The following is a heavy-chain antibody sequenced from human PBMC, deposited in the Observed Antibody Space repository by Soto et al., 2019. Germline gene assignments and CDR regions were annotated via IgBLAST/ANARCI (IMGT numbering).Heavy chain of an antibody. CDR2: IYYSGST. J-gene: IGHJ4*02. V-gene: IGHV4-61*01. D-gene: IGHD6-19*01. CDR3: ARSGYSSGWYWDY. CDR1: GGSVSSGSYY. Sequence: PSETLSLTCTVSGGSVSSGSYYWSWIRQPPGKGLEWIGYIYYSGSTNYNPSLKSRVTISVDTSKNQFSLKLSSVTAADTAVYYCARSGYSSGWYWDYWGQGTLVTVSS.